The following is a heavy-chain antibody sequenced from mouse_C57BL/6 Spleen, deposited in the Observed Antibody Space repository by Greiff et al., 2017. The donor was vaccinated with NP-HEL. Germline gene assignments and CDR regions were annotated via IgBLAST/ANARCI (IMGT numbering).Heavy chain of an antibody. J-gene: IGHJ3*01. D-gene: IGHD2-4*01. CDR3: ASDRGLRRGFAY. CDR2: ISDGGSYT. V-gene: IGHV5-4*03. Sequence: EVKLVESGGGLVKPGGSLKLSCAASGFTFSSYAMSWVRQTPEKRLEWVATISDGGSYTYYPDNVKGRFTISRDNAKNNLYLQMSHLKSEDTAMYYCASDRGLRRGFAYWGQGTLVTVSA. CDR1: GFTFSSYA.